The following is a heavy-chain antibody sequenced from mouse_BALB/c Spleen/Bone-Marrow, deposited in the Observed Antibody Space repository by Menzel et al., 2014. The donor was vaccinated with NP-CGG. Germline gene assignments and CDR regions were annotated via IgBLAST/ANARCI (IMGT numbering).Heavy chain of an antibody. V-gene: IGHV1S81*02. J-gene: IGHJ4*01. Sequence: QVQLQQPGAELVKPGASVKLSCKASGYTFTSYWMHWVKQRPGQGLEWIGGINPSNGRTNYNEKFKSKATLTVDKSSSTAYMQLSSLTSEDSAVCYCAREGNYYGSIAMDYWGQGTSVTVSS. CDR1: GYTFTSYW. CDR2: INPSNGRT. CDR3: AREGNYYGSIAMDY. D-gene: IGHD1-1*01.